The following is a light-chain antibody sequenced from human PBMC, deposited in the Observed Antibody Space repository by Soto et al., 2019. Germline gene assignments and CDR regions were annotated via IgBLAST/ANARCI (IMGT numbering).Light chain of an antibody. V-gene: IGLV2-14*01. CDR2: EVS. J-gene: IGLJ2*01. CDR1: RSDIGGYNY. Sequence: QSALTQPASVSGSPGQSITISCTGTRSDIGGYNYVSWYQQHASKAPKLIIYEVSKRPSGVSNRFSGSKSGSAASLTISGLQAEDEADYYCSSYTSRSTLVFGGGTQLTVL. CDR3: SSYTSRSTLV.